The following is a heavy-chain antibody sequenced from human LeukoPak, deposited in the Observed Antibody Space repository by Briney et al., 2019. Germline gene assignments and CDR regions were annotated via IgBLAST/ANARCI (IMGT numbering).Heavy chain of an antibody. V-gene: IGHV3-23*01. Sequence: SGGSLRPSCAASGFTFSSYAMSWVRQAPGKGLEWVSAISGSGGSTYYADSVKGRFTISRDNSKNTLYLQMNSLRAEDTAVYYCAKGRDSSGWYPWDAFDIWGQGTMVTVSS. D-gene: IGHD6-19*01. J-gene: IGHJ3*02. CDR3: AKGRDSSGWYPWDAFDI. CDR1: GFTFSSYA. CDR2: ISGSGGST.